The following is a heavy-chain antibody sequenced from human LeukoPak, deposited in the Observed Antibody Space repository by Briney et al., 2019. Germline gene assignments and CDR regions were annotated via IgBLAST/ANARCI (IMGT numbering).Heavy chain of an antibody. J-gene: IGHJ4*02. Sequence: GRSLRLSCAASGFTFSSYGMHWVRQAPGKGLVWVSHLNNDGSSTTYADSVKGRFTISRDNAKNTLYLHMNSLRGEDTAVYYCARDGLGFDYWGQGTLVTVSS. CDR1: GFTFSSYG. V-gene: IGHV3-74*01. CDR3: ARDGLGFDY. D-gene: IGHD7-27*01. CDR2: LNNDGSST.